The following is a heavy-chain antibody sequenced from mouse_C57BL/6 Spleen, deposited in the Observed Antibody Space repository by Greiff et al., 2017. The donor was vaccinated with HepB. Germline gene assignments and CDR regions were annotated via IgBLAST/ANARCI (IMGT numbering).Heavy chain of an antibody. Sequence: QVQLQQSGAELVRPGTSVKLSCKASGYTFTSYWMHWVKQRPGQGLEWIGVIDPSDSYTNYNQKFKGKATLTVDTSSSTAYMQLSSLTSEDSAVYYCATRKESYDYDETWFAYWGQGTLVTVSA. V-gene: IGHV1-59*01. CDR2: IDPSDSYT. J-gene: IGHJ3*01. CDR3: ATRKESYDYDETWFAY. CDR1: GYTFTSYW. D-gene: IGHD2-4*01.